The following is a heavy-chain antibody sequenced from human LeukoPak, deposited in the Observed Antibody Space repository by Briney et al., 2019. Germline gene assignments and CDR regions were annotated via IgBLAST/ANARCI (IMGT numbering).Heavy chain of an antibody. CDR3: ARHCCSGPAKRVFDI. J-gene: IGHJ3*02. Sequence: SEALSLTCTVSGGSIISSDYHWGWVRQPPGKGLEWIGTISYSGNTDYNPSLRSRVTISVDTSNNQFSLRLGSVTAADTAVYHCARHCCSGPAKRVFDIWGRGTMVTVSS. CDR2: ISYSGNT. CDR1: GGSIISSDYH. D-gene: IGHD2-15*01. V-gene: IGHV4-39*01.